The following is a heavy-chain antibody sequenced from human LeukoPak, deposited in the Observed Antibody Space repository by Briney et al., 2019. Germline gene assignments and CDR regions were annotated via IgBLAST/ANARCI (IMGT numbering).Heavy chain of an antibody. D-gene: IGHD3-22*01. Sequence: GGSLRLSCAASGFTLSSYWMHWVRHAPGKGLVWVSRINSDGSSTSYADSVKGRFTISRDNAKNTLYLQMNSLRAEDTAVYYCARVSDYYDSSGYHFDYWGQGTLVTVSS. J-gene: IGHJ4*02. CDR1: GFTLSSYW. V-gene: IGHV3-74*01. CDR3: ARVSDYYDSSGYHFDY. CDR2: INSDGSST.